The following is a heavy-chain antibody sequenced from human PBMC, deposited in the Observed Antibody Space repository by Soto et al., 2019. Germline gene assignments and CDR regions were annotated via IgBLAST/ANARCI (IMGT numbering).Heavy chain of an antibody. CDR3: ARDLRDSSAYAL. V-gene: IGHV4-34*01. D-gene: IGHD3-22*01. CDR1: GGSFSGYY. Sequence: QVQLQQWGAEVLKPSETLSLTCVVNGGSFSGYYWSWIRQPPGKGLEWIGEINDSGITDSNPSLESRVTMSVDMSKNQFSLNLNSVTAADTAVYYCARDLRDSSAYALWGQGTLVTVSS. CDR2: INDSGIT. J-gene: IGHJ4*02.